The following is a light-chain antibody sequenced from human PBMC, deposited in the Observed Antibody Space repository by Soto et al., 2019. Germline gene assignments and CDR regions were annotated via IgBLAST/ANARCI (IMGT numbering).Light chain of an antibody. CDR2: GAS. Sequence: DIQMTQSSSTLSASVGDRVTITCRASQSVSSWLAWYQQKPGKAPKLLIYGASSLESGVPSRFSGSGSGTDFLLTINNLQPEDFATYYCLQASTFPRTFGQGTKVDIK. CDR3: LQASTFPRT. V-gene: IGKV1-5*01. CDR1: QSVSSW. J-gene: IGKJ1*01.